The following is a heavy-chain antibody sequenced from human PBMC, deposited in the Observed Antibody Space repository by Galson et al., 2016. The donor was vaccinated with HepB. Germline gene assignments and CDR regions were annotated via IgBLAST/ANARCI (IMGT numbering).Heavy chain of an antibody. CDR3: AKTLAPSRTLDVFDV. Sequence: SLRLSCAASGFTFTSYSLHWVRQRPGTGLEWLAFVSYDGDADHYVASVRGRFTISRDTSKNLLFLQMNSLRVEDTAFYYCAKTLAPSRTLDVFDVWGQGTMVIVSS. J-gene: IGHJ3*01. CDR1: GFTFTSYS. CDR2: VSYDGDAD. V-gene: IGHV3-30*04.